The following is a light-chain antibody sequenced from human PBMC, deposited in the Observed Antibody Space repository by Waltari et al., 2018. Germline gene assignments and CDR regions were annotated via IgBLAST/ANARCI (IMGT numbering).Light chain of an antibody. CDR3: SSFTSTNTLL. J-gene: IGLJ2*01. Sequence: QSALTQPASVSGSPGQSITISRTGTSSDIDYSAYVSGYQQHPGKAPKLIIYDVSERPSGVSNRFSGSKSGNTASLTISGLQAEDEADYYCSSFTSTNTLLFGGGTKLTVL. CDR1: SSDIDYSAY. V-gene: IGLV2-14*03. CDR2: DVS.